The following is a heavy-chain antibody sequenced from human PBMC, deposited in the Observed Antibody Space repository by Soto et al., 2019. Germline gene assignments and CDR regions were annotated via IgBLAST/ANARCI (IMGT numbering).Heavy chain of an antibody. Sequence: GGALSLSCAASGFTFKESAMNWVRQAPGKGLEWVASISDTGASTWYAESVRGRLSISRDNSKNTLYLQMNSLRGEDTAVYYCAKGRGSGWAWSFDNWGQGTLVPVSP. D-gene: IGHD6-19*01. V-gene: IGHV3-23*01. J-gene: IGHJ4*02. CDR2: ISDTGAST. CDR3: AKGRGSGWAWSFDN. CDR1: GFTFKESA.